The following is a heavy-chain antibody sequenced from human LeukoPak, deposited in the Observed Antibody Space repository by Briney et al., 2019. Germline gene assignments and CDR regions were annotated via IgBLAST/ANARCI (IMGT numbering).Heavy chain of an antibody. V-gene: IGHV4-34*01. CDR1: GGSFSGYY. J-gene: IGHJ4*02. Sequence: SETLSLTCAVYGGSFSGYYWSWIRQPPGKGLEWIGEINHSGSTNYNPSLKSRVTISVDTSKHQFSLKLSSVTAADTAVYYCARRFFWSGYYAYWGQGTLVTVSS. CDR2: INHSGST. CDR3: ARRFFWSGYYAY. D-gene: IGHD3-3*01.